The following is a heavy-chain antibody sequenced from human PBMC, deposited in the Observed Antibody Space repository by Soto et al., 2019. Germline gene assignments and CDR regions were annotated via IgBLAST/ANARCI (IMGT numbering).Heavy chain of an antibody. V-gene: IGHV3-30-3*02. D-gene: IGHD6-13*01. J-gene: IGHJ6*02. Sequence: GGSLRLSCAASGFTFSSYAIHWVRQAPGKGLEWVAVISYDGSNKYYAESVKGRFTISRDNSKNTLYLQMNSLRAEDTAVYYCAKSEVTAGIAFYYGMDVWGQGTTVTVSS. CDR1: GFTFSSYA. CDR3: AKSEVTAGIAFYYGMDV. CDR2: ISYDGSNK.